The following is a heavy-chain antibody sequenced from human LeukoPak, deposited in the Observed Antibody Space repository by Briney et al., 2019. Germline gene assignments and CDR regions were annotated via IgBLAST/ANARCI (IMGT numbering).Heavy chain of an antibody. V-gene: IGHV3-7*01. CDR2: INPDGSES. CDR1: EFEPTYFW. J-gene: IGHJ6*04. Sequence: QPGGFLRLSCVALEFEPTYFWMTWVRRAPGKGLEWVANINPDGSESFYLDSVRGRFTISRDNAKKSLYLQMNSLRAEDTAVYYCATFVGTVSGSYTVPGGLLVWGKGTTVSVSS. CDR3: ATFVGTVSGSYTVPGGLLV. D-gene: IGHD3-16*02.